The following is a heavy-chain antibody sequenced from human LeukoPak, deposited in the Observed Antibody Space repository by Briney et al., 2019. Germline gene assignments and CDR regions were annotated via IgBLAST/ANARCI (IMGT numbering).Heavy chain of an antibody. J-gene: IGHJ3*02. Sequence: GGSLRLSCEASGFTFSSYGMHWVRQAPGKGLEWVACIWYDGSNKYYADSVKGRFTISRDNSKITMYMQMNSLRAEYTAVYYCAKDGGPAHLDAFDIWGQGTMVTVSS. V-gene: IGHV3-30*02. CDR1: GFTFSSYG. CDR3: AKDGGPAHLDAFDI. D-gene: IGHD4-23*01. CDR2: IWYDGSNK.